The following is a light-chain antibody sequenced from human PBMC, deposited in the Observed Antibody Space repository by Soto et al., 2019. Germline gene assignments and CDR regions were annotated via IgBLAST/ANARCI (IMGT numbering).Light chain of an antibody. CDR3: QQRSNWPRIT. Sequence: IEMTQSPSSLSASVGDRVTITCRASQSISNFLNWYQQKPGKAPKLLIYHASTLETGVPSRFSGSGSGTDFTLTISRLEPEDFAVYYCQQRSNWPRITFGQGTRLEIK. CDR2: HAS. J-gene: IGKJ5*01. V-gene: IGKV1-39*01. CDR1: QSISNF.